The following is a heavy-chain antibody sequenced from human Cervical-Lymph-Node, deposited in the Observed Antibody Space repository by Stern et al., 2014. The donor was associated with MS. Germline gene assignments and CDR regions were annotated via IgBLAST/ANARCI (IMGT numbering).Heavy chain of an antibody. Sequence: VQLLESGPGLVKPSETLSLTCTVSGNSISGYYWSWIRQPPGKGLEWIGDIYYSGSTRYNPSIKSRVSISVDTSKNQFSLELSSVTAADTAVYYCARTYYYDSSGYYFDYWGQGTLVTVSS. CDR2: IYYSGST. J-gene: IGHJ4*02. V-gene: IGHV4-59*01. CDR3: ARTYYYDSSGYYFDY. D-gene: IGHD3-22*01. CDR1: GNSISGYY.